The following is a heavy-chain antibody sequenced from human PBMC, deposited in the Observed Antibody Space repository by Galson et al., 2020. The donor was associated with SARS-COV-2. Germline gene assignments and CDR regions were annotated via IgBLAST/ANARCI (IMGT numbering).Heavy chain of an antibody. CDR2: INHSGST. D-gene: IGHD3-10*01. CDR1: GGSFSGYY. Sequence: SETLSLTCAVYGGSFSGYYWSWIRQPPGKGLEWIGEINHSGSTNYNPSLKSRVTISVDTSKNQFSLKLSSVTAADTAVYYCARDKAGWFGDLRAFDYWGQGTLVTVSS. CDR3: ARDKAGWFGDLRAFDY. J-gene: IGHJ4*02. V-gene: IGHV4-34*01.